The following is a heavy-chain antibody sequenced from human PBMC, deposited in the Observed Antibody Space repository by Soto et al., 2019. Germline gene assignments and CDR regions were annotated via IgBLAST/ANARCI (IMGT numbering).Heavy chain of an antibody. J-gene: IGHJ4*02. Sequence: SETLSLTCAVSGDSINSRYWWSWVRQSPGKGLEWIGEINHSGSTNYNPSLKSRVTISVDTSKNQFSLKLTSVTAADTAVYYCARDKITGLFDYWGQGTLVTVS. CDR1: GDSINSRYW. V-gene: IGHV4-4*02. CDR3: ARDKITGLFDY. CDR2: INHSGST. D-gene: IGHD2-8*02.